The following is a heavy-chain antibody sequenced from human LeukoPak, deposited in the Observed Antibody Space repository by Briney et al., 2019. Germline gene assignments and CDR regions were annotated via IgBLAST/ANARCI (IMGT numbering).Heavy chain of an antibody. CDR2: INHSGST. Sequence: SETLSLTCAVYGGSFSGYYWSWIRQPPGKGLEWIGEINHSGSTNYNPSLKSRVTISVDTSKNQFSLKLSSVTAAGTAVYYCARGGQYYDILTGYYTGRVPFDYWGQGTLVTVSS. V-gene: IGHV4-34*01. J-gene: IGHJ4*02. CDR1: GGSFSGYY. CDR3: ARGGQYYDILTGYYTGRVPFDY. D-gene: IGHD3-9*01.